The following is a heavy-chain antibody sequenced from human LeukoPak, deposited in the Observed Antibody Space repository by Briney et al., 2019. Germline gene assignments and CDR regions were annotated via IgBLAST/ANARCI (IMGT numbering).Heavy chain of an antibody. CDR3: ARVRYYDFWSGYFPPDY. Sequence: ASVKVSCKASGYTSTSYYMHWVRQAPGQGLEWMGIINPSGGSTSYAQKFQGRVTMTRDTSTSTVYMELSSLRSEDTAVYYCARVRYYDFWSGYFPPDYWGQGTLVTVSS. V-gene: IGHV1-46*01. D-gene: IGHD3-3*01. CDR1: GYTSTSYY. J-gene: IGHJ4*02. CDR2: INPSGGST.